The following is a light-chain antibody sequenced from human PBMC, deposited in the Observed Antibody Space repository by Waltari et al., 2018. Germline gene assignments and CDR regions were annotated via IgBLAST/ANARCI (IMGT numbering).Light chain of an antibody. J-gene: IGKJ4*01. Sequence: DIVMTQSPDSLAVSLGERATINCKSTQNVYYRSNNRNYLAWYQQKPGQPPKLVLYWASVRGFGVPDRFSGSGSGTDFTLTISSLQAEDVAIYYCQQYYSSPVNFGGGTKVEIK. CDR1: QNVYYRSNNRNY. CDR3: QQYYSSPVN. V-gene: IGKV4-1*01. CDR2: WAS.